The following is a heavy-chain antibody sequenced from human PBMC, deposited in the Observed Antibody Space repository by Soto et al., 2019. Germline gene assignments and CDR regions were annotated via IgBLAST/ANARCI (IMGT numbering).Heavy chain of an antibody. CDR3: ARDFAGRGPFDP. CDR2: GYYTGTT. D-gene: IGHD1-26*01. CDR1: NVSIKSAY. Sequence: QVLLQESGPGLVKPSETLSLTCSVSNVSIKSAYWNWIRQSPGKGLEWKGFGYYTGTTKYNPSLKGRVTISVDTSNNEFSLKLTSVPTADTAFYFCARDFAGRGPFDPWGQGTLVTVSS. J-gene: IGHJ5*02. V-gene: IGHV4-59*01.